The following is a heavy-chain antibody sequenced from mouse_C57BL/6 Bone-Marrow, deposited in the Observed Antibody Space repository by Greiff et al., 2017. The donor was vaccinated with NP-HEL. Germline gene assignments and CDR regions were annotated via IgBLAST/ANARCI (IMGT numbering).Heavy chain of an antibody. J-gene: IGHJ1*03. V-gene: IGHV2-2*01. CDR3: ARKDGNPWYFDV. CDR2: IWSGGST. CDR1: GFSLTSYG. D-gene: IGHD2-1*01. Sequence: VKLVESGPGLVQPSQSLSITCTVSGFSLTSYGVHWVRQSPGKGLEWLGVIWSGGSTDYNAAFISRLSISKDNSKSQVFFKMNSLQADDTAIYYCARKDGNPWYFDVWGTGTTVTVSS.